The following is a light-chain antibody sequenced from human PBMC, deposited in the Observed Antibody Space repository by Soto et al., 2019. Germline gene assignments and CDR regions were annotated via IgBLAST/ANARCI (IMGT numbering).Light chain of an antibody. J-gene: IGKJ2*01. V-gene: IGKV3-15*01. Sequence: EIVMTQSPATLSVSPGERATLSCRASQSVSSNLAWYQQKPGQAPRLLIYGASTRATGIPARFSGSGSGTDFTLTISILQSEDFAVYYCQQYNNWPRGTFGQGTKLEIK. CDR2: GAS. CDR3: QQYNNWPRGT. CDR1: QSVSSN.